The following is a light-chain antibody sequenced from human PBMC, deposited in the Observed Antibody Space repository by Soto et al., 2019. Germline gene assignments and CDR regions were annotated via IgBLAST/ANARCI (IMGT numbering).Light chain of an antibody. CDR3: QQHHSVPFS. V-gene: IGKV4-1*01. CDR2: WVS. J-gene: IGKJ3*01. Sequence: DIVMTQSPDSLAVSLGERATISCKASQSVFYTSTNKNYLSWYQQKPGQSPRLLISWVSIRESGVPDRFSGSGSGTEFTLTISSLQPEDVAVYYCQQHHSVPFSFGPGTKVHFK. CDR1: QSVFYTSTNKNY.